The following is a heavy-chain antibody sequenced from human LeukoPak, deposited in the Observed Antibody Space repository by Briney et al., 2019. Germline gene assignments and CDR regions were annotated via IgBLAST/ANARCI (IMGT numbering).Heavy chain of an antibody. J-gene: IGHJ4*02. V-gene: IGHV4-34*01. CDR3: ARGALLWFGESTNYFDY. CDR2: INHSGST. Sequence: SETLSLTCAVYGGSFSGYYWSWVRQPPGKGLEWIGEINHSGSTNYNPSLKSRVTISVDTSKNQFSLKLSSVTAADTAVYYCARGALLWFGESTNYFDYWGQGTLVTVSS. D-gene: IGHD3-10*01. CDR1: GGSFSGYY.